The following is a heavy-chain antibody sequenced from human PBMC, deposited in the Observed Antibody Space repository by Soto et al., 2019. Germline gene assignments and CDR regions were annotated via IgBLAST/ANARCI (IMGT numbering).Heavy chain of an antibody. J-gene: IGHJ5*02. V-gene: IGHV4-39*01. D-gene: IGHD6-19*01. Sequence: QLQLQESGPGLVKPSETLSLTCTVSGGSISGSNYYWAWIRQSPGKGLEWIGSIYYSGTTYYNPSLKSRVTVFAATSENQFSGRLSSVSAADTAVYYCAKTDIIGWYPSWGQGTLVSVSS. CDR3: AKTDIIGWYPS. CDR1: GGSISGSNYY. CDR2: IYYSGTT.